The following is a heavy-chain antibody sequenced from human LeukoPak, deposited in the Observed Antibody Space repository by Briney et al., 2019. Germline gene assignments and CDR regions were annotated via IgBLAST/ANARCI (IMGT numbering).Heavy chain of an antibody. Sequence: SETLSLTCTVSGGSITSSSHYWGWIRQPPGKGLEWIGSIYYSGSTYYNPSLKSRVTISVDTSKNQFSLKLSSVTAADTAVYYCARQSRLRFLEWLLSHFDYWGQGTLVTVSS. J-gene: IGHJ4*02. CDR1: GGSITSSSHY. CDR2: IYYSGST. CDR3: ARQSRLRFLEWLLSHFDY. D-gene: IGHD3-3*01. V-gene: IGHV4-39*01.